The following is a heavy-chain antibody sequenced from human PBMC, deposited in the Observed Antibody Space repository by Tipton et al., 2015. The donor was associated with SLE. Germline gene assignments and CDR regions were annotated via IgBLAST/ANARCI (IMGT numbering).Heavy chain of an antibody. J-gene: IGHJ4*02. CDR3: TIGQGWLPDY. V-gene: IGHV3-23*03. CDR2: IYSGGRT. CDR1: GFTFNTHA. Sequence: SLRLSCAASGFTFNTHAMSWVRQAPGKGLEWVSVIYSGGRTYYAESVKGRFTISRDNSKNTLYLQLNSLRAEDTGIYYCTIGQGWLPDYWGQGTLVTVSS. D-gene: IGHD5-24*01.